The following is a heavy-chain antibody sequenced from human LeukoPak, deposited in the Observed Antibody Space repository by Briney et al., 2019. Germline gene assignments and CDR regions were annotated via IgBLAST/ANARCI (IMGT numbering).Heavy chain of an antibody. J-gene: IGHJ3*02. CDR3: AREGSGDFDI. CDR2: IWYDGTKK. V-gene: IGHV3-30*02. CDR1: GFTFTDQV. D-gene: IGHD3-10*01. Sequence: GGSLSLSCAASGFTFTDQVMHWVRQAPGKGLEWVALIWYDGTKKYFADSVKGRFTISRDNSKNTLFLQMNSLRAEDTAVYYCAREGSGDFDIWGQGTMVTVSS.